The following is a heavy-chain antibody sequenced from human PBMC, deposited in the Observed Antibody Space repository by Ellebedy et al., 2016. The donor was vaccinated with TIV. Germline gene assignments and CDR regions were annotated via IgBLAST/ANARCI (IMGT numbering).Heavy chain of an antibody. CDR2: FGLSGATA. CDR3: ARGKSGTYIHHAFDS. V-gene: IGHV3-23*01. CDR1: GFTFNSYA. J-gene: IGHJ4*02. Sequence: GESLKISCAASGFTFNSYAMSWVRQSPGKGLEWVSGFGLSGATAYYADSVKGRFTISRDNSKNTLYLQMNSLGAEDTAIYFCARGKSGTYIHHAFDSWGQGTLVTVSS. D-gene: IGHD1-14*01.